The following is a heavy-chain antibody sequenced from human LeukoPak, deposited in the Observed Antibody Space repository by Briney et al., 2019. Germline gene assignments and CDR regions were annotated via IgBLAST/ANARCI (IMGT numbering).Heavy chain of an antibody. CDR3: ASLKSTSWPYYYYYMDV. J-gene: IGHJ6*03. D-gene: IGHD2-2*01. V-gene: IGHV4-34*01. CDR2: INHSGST. CDR1: GGSFSGYY. Sequence: SETLSLTCAVYGGSFSGYYWSWIRQPPGKGLEWIGEINHSGSTNYNPSLKSRVTISVDTSKNQFSLKLSSVTAADTAVYYCASLKSTSWPYYYYYMDVWGKGTTVTISS.